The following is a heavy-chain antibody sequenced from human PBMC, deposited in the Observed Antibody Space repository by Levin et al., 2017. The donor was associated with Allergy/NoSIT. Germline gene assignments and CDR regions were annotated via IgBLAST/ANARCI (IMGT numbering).Heavy chain of an antibody. CDR1: GFTFSDYY. V-gene: IGHV3-11*01. J-gene: IGHJ5*02. CDR2: ISSSGSTI. D-gene: IGHD3-3*01. CDR3: ARGRDFWSGHDKNWFDP. Sequence: GESLKISCAASGFTFSDYYMSWIRQAPGKGLEWVSYISSSGSTIYYADSVKGRFTISRDNAKNSLYLQMNSLRAEDTAVYYCARGRDFWSGHDKNWFDPWGQGTLVTVSS.